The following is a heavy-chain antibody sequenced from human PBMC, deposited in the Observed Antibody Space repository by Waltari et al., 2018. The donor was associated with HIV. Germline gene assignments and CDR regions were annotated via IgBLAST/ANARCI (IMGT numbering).Heavy chain of an antibody. V-gene: IGHV3-7*04. CDR2: IKQDGSEK. CDR3: ARGGFYGSGSKVN. Sequence: PGGYLRLSCAAPGFTSSSYRRSCVRQALGKGLEWVANIKQDGSEKYYVDSVNGRFPISRDNAENSLYLQMNSLRAEDTAVYYCARGGFYGSGSKVNWGQGTLVTVSS. J-gene: IGHJ4*02. D-gene: IGHD3-10*01. CDR1: GFTSSSYR.